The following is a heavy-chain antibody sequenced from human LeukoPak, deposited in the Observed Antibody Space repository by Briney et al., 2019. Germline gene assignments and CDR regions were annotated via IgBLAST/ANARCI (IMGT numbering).Heavy chain of an antibody. V-gene: IGHV3-15*01. Sequence: GGSLRLSCAASGFTFSSYSMNWVRQAPGKGLEWVGRIKSKTDGGATDFAAPVKGRFTISRDDSKNTLYLQMNSLKIEDTAVYYCTTEYRDSSGWYGAFDIWGQGTMVTVSS. CDR1: GFTFSSYS. J-gene: IGHJ3*02. D-gene: IGHD6-19*01. CDR2: IKSKTDGGAT. CDR3: TTEYRDSSGWYGAFDI.